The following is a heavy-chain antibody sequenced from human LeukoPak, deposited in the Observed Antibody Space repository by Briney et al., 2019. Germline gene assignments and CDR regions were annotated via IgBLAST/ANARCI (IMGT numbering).Heavy chain of an antibody. CDR2: ISSSSSYI. Sequence: GGSLRLSCAASGFTFSSYSMNWVRQAPGKGLEWVSSISSSSSYIYYADSVKGRFTISRDNSKNTLYLQMNSLRVEDTAVYYCARIPITIFRMGDDYWGQGTLVTVSS. V-gene: IGHV3-21*04. D-gene: IGHD3-9*01. J-gene: IGHJ4*02. CDR3: ARIPITIFRMGDDY. CDR1: GFTFSSYS.